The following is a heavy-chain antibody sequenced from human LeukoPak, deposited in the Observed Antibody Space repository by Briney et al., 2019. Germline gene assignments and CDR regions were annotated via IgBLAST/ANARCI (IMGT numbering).Heavy chain of an antibody. D-gene: IGHD5-18*01. CDR1: GYTFTSYA. Sequence: ASVKVSCKASGYTFTSYAMHWVRQAPGQRLEWMGWINAGNGNTKYSQEFQGRVTITRDTSASTAYMELSSLRSEDMAVYYCARGQFGDTAMVADYWGQGTLVTVSS. CDR3: ARGQFGDTAMVADY. CDR2: INAGNGNT. J-gene: IGHJ4*02. V-gene: IGHV1-3*03.